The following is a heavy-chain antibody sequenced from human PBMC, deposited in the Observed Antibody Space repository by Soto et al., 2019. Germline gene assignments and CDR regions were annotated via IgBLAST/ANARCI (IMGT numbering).Heavy chain of an antibody. CDR2: ISAYNGNT. CDR1: GYSFSSHG. CDR3: AKHPPLTGNLRGAPIGIV. J-gene: IGHJ6*02. D-gene: IGHD1-1*01. Sequence: ASVKVSCKGSGYSFSSHGISWVRQAPGQGLEWMGWISAYNGNTQYAQKFQGRVTMTTDTSTSTAYMDLRSLRSDDTAVYYCAKHPPLTGNLRGAPIGIVRGQGTTVTFSS. V-gene: IGHV1-18*04.